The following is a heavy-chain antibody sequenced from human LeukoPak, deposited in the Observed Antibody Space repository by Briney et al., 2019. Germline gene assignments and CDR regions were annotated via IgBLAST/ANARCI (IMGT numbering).Heavy chain of an antibody. Sequence: GASVKVSCKASGYTFTSYGISWVRQAPGQGLEWMGWISAYNGNTNYAQKLQGRVTMTTDTSTSTAYMELRSLRSDDTAVYYCARVVVDTAMVPCIIDYWGQGTLVTVSS. V-gene: IGHV1-18*01. D-gene: IGHD5-18*01. CDR3: ARVVVDTAMVPCIIDY. J-gene: IGHJ4*02. CDR2: ISAYNGNT. CDR1: GYTFTSYG.